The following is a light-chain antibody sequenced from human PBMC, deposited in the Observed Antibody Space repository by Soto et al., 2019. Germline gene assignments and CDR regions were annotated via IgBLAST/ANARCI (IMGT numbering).Light chain of an antibody. Sequence: EIVLTQSPATLSLSPGERATLSCTASQRVSSNLGWYQQKPGQAPRLLIYDASKRAAGIPARFSGSGSGTDFTLTISSLEPEDFAVYYCQQRHDWPRTFGQGTKVEIK. CDR1: QRVSSN. J-gene: IGKJ1*01. CDR2: DAS. V-gene: IGKV3-11*01. CDR3: QQRHDWPRT.